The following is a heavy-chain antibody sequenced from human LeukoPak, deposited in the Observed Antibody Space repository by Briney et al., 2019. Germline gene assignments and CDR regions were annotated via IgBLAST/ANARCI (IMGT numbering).Heavy chain of an antibody. CDR2: IWHDGSHK. Sequence: GGSLRLSCAASGFAFNTYAMHWVRQAPGQGLEWVALIWHDGSHKFYSNSVRGQFTISRDNSKNTLYLQMNSLRAEDTAVYYCARDEEDWYFQHWGQGTLVTVSS. V-gene: IGHV3-30*02. J-gene: IGHJ1*01. CDR1: GFAFNTYA. D-gene: IGHD2-15*01. CDR3: ARDEEDWYFQH.